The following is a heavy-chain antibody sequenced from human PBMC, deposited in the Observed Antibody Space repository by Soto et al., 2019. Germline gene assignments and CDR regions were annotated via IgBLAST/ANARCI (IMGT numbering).Heavy chain of an antibody. CDR2: ISYDGRNT. CDR1: GFTFSSYG. D-gene: IGHD1-1*01. Sequence: QVQLVESGGGVVQPGRSLRLSCAASGFTFSSYGMHWVRQAPGKGLEWVAVISYDGRNTYYADSVKGRFTISRDNSKNTLDLQMHSLSAEDTAVYYCAKEGGNDRLYYYYYGMDVWGQGTTVTVSS. V-gene: IGHV3-30*18. CDR3: AKEGGNDRLYYYYYGMDV. J-gene: IGHJ6*02.